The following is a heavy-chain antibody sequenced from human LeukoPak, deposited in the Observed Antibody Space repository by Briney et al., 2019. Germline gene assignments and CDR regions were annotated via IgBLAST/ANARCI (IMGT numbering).Heavy chain of an antibody. CDR2: ISAYNGNT. CDR1: GYTFTSYG. J-gene: IGHJ5*02. Sequence: ASVKVSCKASGYTFTSYGISWVRQAPGQGLEWMGWISAYNGNTNYAQKLQGRVTMTTGTSTSTAYMELRSLRSDDTAVYYCARVPVVVPAAMGRKPRPHTNWFDPWGQGTLVTVSS. D-gene: IGHD2-2*01. CDR3: ARVPVVVPAAMGRKPRPHTNWFDP. V-gene: IGHV1-18*04.